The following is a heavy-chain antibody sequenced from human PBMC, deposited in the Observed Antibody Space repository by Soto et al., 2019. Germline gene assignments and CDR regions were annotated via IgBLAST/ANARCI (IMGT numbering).Heavy chain of an antibody. CDR1: GGTFSSYA. CDR3: ARGLPLGNYYYGMDV. Sequence: SVKVSCKASGGTFSSYAISWVRQAPGQGLEWMGGIIPIFGTANYAQKFQGRVTITADESTSTAYMELSSLRPEDTAVYYCARGLPLGNYYYGMDVWGQGTTVTVSS. D-gene: IGHD1-26*01. V-gene: IGHV1-69*13. J-gene: IGHJ6*02. CDR2: IIPIFGTA.